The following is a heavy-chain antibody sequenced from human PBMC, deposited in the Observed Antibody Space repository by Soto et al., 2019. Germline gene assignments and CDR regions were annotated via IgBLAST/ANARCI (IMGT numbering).Heavy chain of an antibody. CDR1: GYTFTDYA. Sequence: HVELVQSGDDVKKPGASVTISCKASGYTFTDYALHWVRQAPGQRLEWMGWMNAGVGNTLYSQKFQGRITITRDTSASTAYMELNIQKSEDTAIYYCARDTGYTFGSLKYWGPGTLVTVSS. V-gene: IGHV1-3*01. CDR2: MNAGVGNT. CDR3: ARDTGYTFGSLKY. D-gene: IGHD5-18*01. J-gene: IGHJ4*02.